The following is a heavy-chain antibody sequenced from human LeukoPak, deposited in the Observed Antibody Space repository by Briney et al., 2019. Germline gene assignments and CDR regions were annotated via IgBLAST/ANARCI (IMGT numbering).Heavy chain of an antibody. J-gene: IGHJ6*04. CDR2: MNPNSGNT. CDR3: AREGSVDTAMAAMDV. Sequence: GASVKVSCKASGYTFNGYYMHWVRQAPGQGLEWMGWMNPNSGNTGYAQKFQGRVTMTRNTSISTAYMELSSLRSEDTAVYYCAREGSVDTAMAAMDVWGKGTTVTISS. V-gene: IGHV1-8*02. CDR1: GYTFNGYY. D-gene: IGHD5-18*01.